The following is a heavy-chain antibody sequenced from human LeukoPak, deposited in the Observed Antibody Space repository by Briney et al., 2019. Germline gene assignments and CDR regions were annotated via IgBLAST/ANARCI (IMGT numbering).Heavy chain of an antibody. CDR2: ISDSGFGT. CDR3: AKGTYCDGGACPPGIYYYYYMDV. Sequence: PGGSLRLSCAASGFTFSIYTMSWVRQAPEKGLEWVSAISDSGFGTYYADSVKGRFTISRDNSKNTLYLQMNSLRAEDTAIYYCAKGTYCDGGACPPGIYYYYYMDVWGKGTTVTVSS. J-gene: IGHJ6*03. CDR1: GFTFSIYT. V-gene: IGHV3-23*01. D-gene: IGHD2-8*02.